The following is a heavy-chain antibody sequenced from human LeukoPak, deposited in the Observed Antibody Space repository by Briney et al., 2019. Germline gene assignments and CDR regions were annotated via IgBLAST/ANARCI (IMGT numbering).Heavy chain of an antibody. D-gene: IGHD3-16*01. CDR2: IKQDGSDK. CDR1: GFTFSSYG. Sequence: GGSLRLSCAASGFTFSSYGIHWVRQAPGKGLEWVANIKQDGSDKYYVDSVKGRFTISRDNAKNSLYLQMNSLRAEDTAVYYCARDRFMDYWGQGTLVTVSS. J-gene: IGHJ4*02. CDR3: ARDRFMDY. V-gene: IGHV3-7*05.